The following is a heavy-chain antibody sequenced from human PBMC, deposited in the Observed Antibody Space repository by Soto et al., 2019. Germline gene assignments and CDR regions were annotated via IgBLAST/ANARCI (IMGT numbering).Heavy chain of an antibody. D-gene: IGHD2-2*01. CDR3: ARARMGYCSSTSCLLDWFDP. V-gene: IGHV4-34*01. CDR2: INHSGST. J-gene: IGHJ5*02. Sequence: PSETLSLTCAVYGGSFSGYYWSWIRQPPGKGLEWIGEINHSGSTNYNPSLKSRVTISVDTSKNQFSLKLGSVTAADTAVYYCARARMGYCSSTSCLLDWFDPWGQGTLVTVSS. CDR1: GGSFSGYY.